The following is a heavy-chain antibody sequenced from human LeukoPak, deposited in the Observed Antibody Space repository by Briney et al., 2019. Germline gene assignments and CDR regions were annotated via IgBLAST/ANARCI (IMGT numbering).Heavy chain of an antibody. CDR3: ARAFLRIGASYYYYGMDV. D-gene: IGHD3-3*01. V-gene: IGHV1-18*01. CDR2: ISAYNGNT. CDR1: VYTFTSYG. J-gene: IGHJ6*02. Sequence: ASVKVSCKASVYTFTSYGISWVRQAPGQRLEWMGWISAYNGNTNYAQKLQCRVTMTTDTSTSTAYMELRSLRSDDTAVYYCARAFLRIGASYYYYGMDVWGQGTTVTVSS.